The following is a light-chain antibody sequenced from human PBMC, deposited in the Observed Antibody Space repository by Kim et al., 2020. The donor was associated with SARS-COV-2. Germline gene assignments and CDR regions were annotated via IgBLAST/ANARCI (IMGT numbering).Light chain of an antibody. CDR1: SSDGGGYNY. CDR2: DVS. Sequence: GQSVTISCTGTSSDGGGYNYVSGYQQHPGKAPKLMIYDVSKRPSGVPDRFSGSKSGNTASLTISGLQAEDEADYYCCSYAGSYTYVFGAGTEVTVL. J-gene: IGLJ1*01. V-gene: IGLV2-11*01. CDR3: CSYAGSYTYV.